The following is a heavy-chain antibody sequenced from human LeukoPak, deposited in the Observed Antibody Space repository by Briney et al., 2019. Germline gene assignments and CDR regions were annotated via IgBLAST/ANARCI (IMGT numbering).Heavy chain of an antibody. CDR3: ARVWYSGSYPVDY. Sequence: GGSLRLSCAASGFTFRTYAMNWVRQAPGKGLEWVAVISDDGSNKYYAESVKGQFTISRDNSKNTLYLQMNSLRAEDTAVYYCARVWYSGSYPVDYWGQGTLVTVSS. CDR1: GFTFRTYA. J-gene: IGHJ4*02. V-gene: IGHV3-30*04. CDR2: ISDDGSNK. D-gene: IGHD1-26*01.